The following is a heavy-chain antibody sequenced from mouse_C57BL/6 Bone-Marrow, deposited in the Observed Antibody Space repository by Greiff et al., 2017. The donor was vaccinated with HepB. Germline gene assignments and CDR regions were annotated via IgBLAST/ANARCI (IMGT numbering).Heavy chain of an antibody. CDR3: ATPSYGSSDDFDY. D-gene: IGHD1-1*01. Sequence: QVQLQQSGPELVKPGASVKISCKASGYAFSSSWMNWVKQRPGKGLEWIGRIYPGDGDTNYNGKFKGKATLTADKSSSTAYMQLSSLTSEDSAVYFCATPSYGSSDDFDYWGQGTTLTVSS. J-gene: IGHJ2*01. CDR2: IYPGDGDT. V-gene: IGHV1-82*01. CDR1: GYAFSSSW.